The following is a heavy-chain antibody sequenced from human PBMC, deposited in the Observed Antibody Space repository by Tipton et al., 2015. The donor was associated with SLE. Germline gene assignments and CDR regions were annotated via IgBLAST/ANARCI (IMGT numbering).Heavy chain of an antibody. Sequence: LRLSCSLYGGTFTGYHWSWIRQSPGKELELIGGISHSGSTNYNPSLKNRVTISLDTSKKGFSLELTSMTVTDTAVYYCGRSGGYRIHRWGQGTLVTVSS. CDR1: GGTFTGYH. D-gene: IGHD1-26*01. J-gene: IGHJ1*01. CDR2: ISHSGST. V-gene: IGHV4-34*08. CDR3: GRSGGYRIHR.